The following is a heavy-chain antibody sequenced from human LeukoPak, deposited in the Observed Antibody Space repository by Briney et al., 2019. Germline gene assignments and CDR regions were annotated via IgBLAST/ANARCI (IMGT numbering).Heavy chain of an antibody. D-gene: IGHD2-15*01. CDR3: AKDREGGYCSGGSCSFDY. V-gene: IGHV3-23*01. J-gene: IGHJ4*02. CDR1: GFTFSSYS. CDR2: ISGDGGRI. Sequence: GGSLRLSWAASGFTFSSYSMNWVRQAPGEGLEWVSTISGDGGRISNADSAKGRFTVSRDNSKNTLYLQMNSLGAEDTAVYYCAKDREGGYCSGGSCSFDYWGQGTLVTVSS.